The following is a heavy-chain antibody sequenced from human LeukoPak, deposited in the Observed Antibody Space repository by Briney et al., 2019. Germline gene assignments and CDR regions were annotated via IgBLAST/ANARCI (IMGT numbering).Heavy chain of an antibody. J-gene: IGHJ4*02. CDR3: ARVKGRWLQRGPYYFDY. Sequence: GGSLRHSCAASGVTFTTYWMGWVRQAPGKGLEGVANIQQDGSEKYYVDSVKGRFTISRDNAKNSLYLQMNSLRAEDTAVYYCARVKGRWLQRGPYYFDYWGQGTLVTVSS. D-gene: IGHD5-24*01. V-gene: IGHV3-7*01. CDR1: GVTFTTYW. CDR2: IQQDGSEK.